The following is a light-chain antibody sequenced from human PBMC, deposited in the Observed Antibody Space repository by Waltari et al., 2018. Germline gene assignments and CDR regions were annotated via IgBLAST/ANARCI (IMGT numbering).Light chain of an antibody. Sequence: QSALTQPPSASGSPGPSVTLSCPGTSRDVGGYNYVSWYQQHPGKAPKVMIHEVSKRPSGVPDRFSGSKSGNTASLTVSGVQAEDEADYYCSSYGGSNNLVFGGGTKLTVL. CDR3: SSYGGSNNLV. V-gene: IGLV2-8*01. CDR1: SRDVGGYNY. J-gene: IGLJ3*02. CDR2: EVS.